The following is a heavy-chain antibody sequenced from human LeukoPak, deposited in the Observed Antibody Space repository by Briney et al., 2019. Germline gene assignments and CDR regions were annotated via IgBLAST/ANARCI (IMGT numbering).Heavy chain of an antibody. CDR3: ARSGLYYYYMDV. D-gene: IGHD3-3*01. CDR1: GYTFTDYY. V-gene: IGHV1-69-2*01. Sequence: ASVKISCKVSGYTFTDYYMHWVQQAPGKGLEWMGLVDPEDGETIYAEKFQGRVTITADTSTDTAYMELSSLRSEDTAVYYCARSGLYYYYMDVWGKGTTVTVSS. CDR2: VDPEDGET. J-gene: IGHJ6*03.